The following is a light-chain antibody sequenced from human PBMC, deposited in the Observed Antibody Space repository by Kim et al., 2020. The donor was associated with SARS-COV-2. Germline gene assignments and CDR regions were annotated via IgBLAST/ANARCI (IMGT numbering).Light chain of an antibody. Sequence: LSPGERATLSRRASQSVSGRYLAWYQQKPGQAPRLLIYGASSRATGIPDRFSGSGSGTDFTLTISRLEPEDFAVYYCQQYGSSPDTFGQGTKLEI. V-gene: IGKV3-20*01. CDR2: GAS. J-gene: IGKJ2*01. CDR3: QQYGSSPDT. CDR1: QSVSGRY.